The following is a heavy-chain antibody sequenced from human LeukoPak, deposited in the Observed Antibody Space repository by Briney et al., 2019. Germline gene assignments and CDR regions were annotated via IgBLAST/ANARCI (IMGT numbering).Heavy chain of an antibody. V-gene: IGHV4-59*01. D-gene: IGHD3-10*01. J-gene: IGHJ6*03. CDR2: IYYSGST. Sequence: SETLSLTCSVSGGSINVFYWSWIRQPPGKGLEWIGYIYYSGSTNYNPSLKSRVTISVDTSKNQFSLKLSSVTAADTAVYYCARAGSGSFYSYYYMDVWGKGTTVTISS. CDR1: GGSINVFY. CDR3: ARAGSGSFYSYYYMDV.